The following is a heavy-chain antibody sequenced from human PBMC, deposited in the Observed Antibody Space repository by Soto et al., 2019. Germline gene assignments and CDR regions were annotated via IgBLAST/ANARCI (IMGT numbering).Heavy chain of an antibody. J-gene: IGHJ4*02. CDR3: TRGLPLAADY. Sequence: QVQLVQSGAEEKKPGASVKVSCKASGYTFTSYAMHWVRQAPGQRLEWMGWINAGNGNTKYSQKFQGRVTITRDTSASTAYVELSSLSSEDIAVYYRTRGLPLAADYWGQGTLVTVSS. CDR2: INAGNGNT. CDR1: GYTFTSYA. V-gene: IGHV1-3*05.